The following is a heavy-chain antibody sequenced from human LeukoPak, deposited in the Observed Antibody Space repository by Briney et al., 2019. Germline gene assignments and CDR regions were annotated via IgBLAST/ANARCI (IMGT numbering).Heavy chain of an antibody. CDR1: GYSFTSNY. V-gene: IGHV1-46*01. D-gene: IGHD3-9*01. CDR2: TNPSGGST. Sequence: GASVKVSCKASGYSFTSNYMHWVRQAPGQGLEWMGITNPSGGSTTYAQKFQGRVTMTRDTSTSTVCTELSSLRSEDTAVYYCAREGYDILTGYPMFDYWGQGTLVTVSS. CDR3: AREGYDILTGYPMFDY. J-gene: IGHJ4*02.